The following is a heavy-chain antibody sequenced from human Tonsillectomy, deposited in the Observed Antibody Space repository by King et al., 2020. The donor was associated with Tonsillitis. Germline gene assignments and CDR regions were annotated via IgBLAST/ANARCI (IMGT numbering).Heavy chain of an antibody. Sequence: VQLVESGGGLVQPGRSLRLSCTASGFTFGDYAMSWVRQAPGKGLEWVGFIRSKAYGGTTEYAASVKGRFTISRDDSKIIAYLQMNSLKTEDTAVYYCTRGSESVYYYYGMDVWGQGTTVTVSS. J-gene: IGHJ6*02. CDR1: GFTFGDYA. CDR2: IRSKAYGGTT. V-gene: IGHV3-49*04. CDR3: TRGSESVYYYYGMDV.